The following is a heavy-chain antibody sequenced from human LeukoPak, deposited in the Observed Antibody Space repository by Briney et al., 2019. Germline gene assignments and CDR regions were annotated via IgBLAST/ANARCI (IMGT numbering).Heavy chain of an antibody. J-gene: IGHJ4*02. Sequence: GGSLRLSCAASGFTFSSYDMHWVRQAPGKGLEWVAYLRFDGSNRYFADSVKGRFTISRDNSKNTLYLQMNSLRAEDTAVYYCAREAERGDSSSYYGYYFDYWGQGALVTVSS. V-gene: IGHV3-30*02. CDR1: GFTFSSYD. CDR2: LRFDGSNR. D-gene: IGHD3-22*01. CDR3: AREAERGDSSSYYGYYFDY.